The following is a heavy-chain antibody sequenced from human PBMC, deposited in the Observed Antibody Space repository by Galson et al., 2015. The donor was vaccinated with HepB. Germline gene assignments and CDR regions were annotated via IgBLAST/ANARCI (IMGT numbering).Heavy chain of an antibody. CDR1: GYTFTSYG. J-gene: IGHJ6*03. CDR2: ISAYNGNT. CDR3: ARDGPYYDILTGYFPYYYYMDV. Sequence: SVKVSCKASGYTFTSYGISWVRQAPGQGLEWMGWISAYNGNTNYAQKLQGRVTMTTDTSTSTAYMELRSLRSDDTAVYYCARDGPYYDILTGYFPYYYYMDVWGKGTTVTVSS. D-gene: IGHD3-9*01. V-gene: IGHV1-18*01.